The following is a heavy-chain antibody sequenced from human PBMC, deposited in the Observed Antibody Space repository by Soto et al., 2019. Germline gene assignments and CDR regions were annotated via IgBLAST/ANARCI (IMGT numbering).Heavy chain of an antibody. D-gene: IGHD4-17*01. CDR1: GYTFTSYG. J-gene: IGHJ6*02. CDR3: ASGALGNYYYYGMDV. V-gene: IGHV1-18*01. Sequence: GASVRVSCKASGYTFTSYGISWVRQAPGQGLEWMGWISAYNGNTNYAQKLQGRVTMTTDTSTSTAYMELRSLRSDDTAVYYCASGALGNYYYYGMDVCGQGTTVAVSS. CDR2: ISAYNGNT.